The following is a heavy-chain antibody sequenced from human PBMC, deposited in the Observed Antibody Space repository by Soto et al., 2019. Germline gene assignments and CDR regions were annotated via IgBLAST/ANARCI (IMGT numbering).Heavy chain of an antibody. CDR1: GGSISSGGYY. D-gene: IGHD3-10*01. CDR2: IYYSGST. Sequence: SETLSLTCTVSGGSISSGGYYWSWIRQHPGKCLEWIGYIYYSGSTYYNPSLKSRVTISVDTSKNQFSLKLSSVTAADTAVYYCARGTPSGVIVTYFDYWGQGTLVTVS. CDR3: ARGTPSGVIVTYFDY. J-gene: IGHJ4*02. V-gene: IGHV4-31*03.